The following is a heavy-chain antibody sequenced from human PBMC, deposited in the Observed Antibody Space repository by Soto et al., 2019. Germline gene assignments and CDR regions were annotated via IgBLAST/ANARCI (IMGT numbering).Heavy chain of an antibody. Sequence: SETLSLTCAVSGGSISSSNWWSWVRQPPGKGLEWIGEIYHSGSTNYNPSLKSRVTISVDTSKNQFSLKLSSVTAADTAVYYCARLSGVAAAGTHWGQGTLVTVSS. CDR3: ARLSGVAAAGTH. CDR2: IYHSGST. D-gene: IGHD6-13*01. CDR1: GGSISSSNW. V-gene: IGHV4-4*02. J-gene: IGHJ4*02.